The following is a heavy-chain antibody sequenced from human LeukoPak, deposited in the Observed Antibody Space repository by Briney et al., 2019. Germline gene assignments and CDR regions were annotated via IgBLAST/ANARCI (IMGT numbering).Heavy chain of an antibody. CDR1: GYSGIELS. CDR3: ATHTISGVVTYASLI. V-gene: IGHV1-24*01. CDR2: FDPEDGET. D-gene: IGHD3-3*01. J-gene: IGHJ3*02. Sequence: ASVKVSCKLSGYSGIELSMHWVRQAPGKGLEWMGGFDPEDGETKYAQKFQGRVTMIEDTSTDTAYMELSRLTSEDTAVYYCATHTISGVVTYASLIWGRGTLVTVSS.